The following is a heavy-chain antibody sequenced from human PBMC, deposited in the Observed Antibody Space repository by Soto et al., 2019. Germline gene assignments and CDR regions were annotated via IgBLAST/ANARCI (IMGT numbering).Heavy chain of an antibody. CDR3: ARRVIASSRAFDI. CDR2: ISDGGDLT. V-gene: IGHV3-23*01. D-gene: IGHD2-21*01. Sequence: GGSLRLSCAASGFAFTGHPMSWVRQAPEKGLEWVAGISDGGDLTYNADSVTGRFTISRDNSRNTLYLQMNSLRAEDTAVYYCARRVIASSRAFDIWGQGTMVTVSS. CDR1: GFAFTGHP. J-gene: IGHJ3*02.